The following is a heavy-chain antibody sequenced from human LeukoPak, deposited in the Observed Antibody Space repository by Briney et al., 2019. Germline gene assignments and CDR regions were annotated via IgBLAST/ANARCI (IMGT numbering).Heavy chain of an antibody. J-gene: IGHJ6*04. CDR1: GFTFSSYG. V-gene: IGHV3-33*01. CDR3: ARGLQVIYGMDV. Sequence: PGRSLRLSCAASGFTFSSYGMDWVRQVPGKGLEWVAVIWYDGSNKYYADSVKGRFTISRDNSKNTLYLQMNSLRVEDTAVYYCARGLQVIYGMDVWGKGTTVTVSS. D-gene: IGHD2-21*01. CDR2: IWYDGSNK.